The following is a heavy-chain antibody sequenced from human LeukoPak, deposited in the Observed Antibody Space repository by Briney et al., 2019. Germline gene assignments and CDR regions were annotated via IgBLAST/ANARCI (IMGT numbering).Heavy chain of an antibody. CDR1: GFTVSSNY. V-gene: IGHV3-53*01. Sequence: GGSLRLSCAASGFTVSSNYMSWVRQAPGKGLEWVSVIYSGGSTYYADSVKGRFTISRDNSKNTLYLQMNSLRAEDTAVYYCAPTLRWSPIGLLDYWGQGTLVTVSS. CDR2: IYSGGST. J-gene: IGHJ4*02. CDR3: APTLRWSPIGLLDY. D-gene: IGHD4-23*01.